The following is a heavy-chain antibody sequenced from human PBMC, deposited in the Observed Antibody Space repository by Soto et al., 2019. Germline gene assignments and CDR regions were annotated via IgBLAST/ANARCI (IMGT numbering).Heavy chain of an antibody. Sequence: QLQLQESVSGLVKPSQTLSLTSAVSGGSISSGGYSWSWIRQPPGKGLEWIGYIYHSGSTYYNPSRKSRVTKSVDRSKNQFSLKLSSVTAADTAVYYCAGGRQTTVTHIFDYWGQGTLVTVSS. J-gene: IGHJ4*02. D-gene: IGHD4-17*01. V-gene: IGHV4-30-2*01. CDR2: IYHSGST. CDR3: AGGRQTTVTHIFDY. CDR1: GGSISSGGYS.